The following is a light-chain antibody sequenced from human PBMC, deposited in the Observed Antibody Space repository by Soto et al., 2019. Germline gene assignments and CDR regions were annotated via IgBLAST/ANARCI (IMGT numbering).Light chain of an antibody. Sequence: DIQMTQSPSSLSASVGDRVTISCRASQGIDSYLVWYQQKPEKAPKSLIYGASNLESGVPSRFSGSGSGTDFTLTISSLQPEDFATYYCQQHRSYPRTFGQGTKIEIK. V-gene: IGKV1D-16*01. CDR1: QGIDSY. CDR2: GAS. J-gene: IGKJ1*01. CDR3: QQHRSYPRT.